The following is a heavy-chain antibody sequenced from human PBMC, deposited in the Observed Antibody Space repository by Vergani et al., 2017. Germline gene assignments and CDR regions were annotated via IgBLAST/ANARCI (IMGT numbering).Heavy chain of an antibody. CDR1: GYTFTSYY. V-gene: IGHV1-46*03. D-gene: IGHD3-22*01. CDR2: INPSGGST. J-gene: IGHJ6*02. CDR3: ARDLYYYDSSGRDGMDV. Sequence: QVQLVQSGAEVKKPGASVKVSCKASGYTFTSYYMHWVRQAPGQGLEWMGIINPSGGSTSYAQKFQGRVTMTRDTSTSTVYMELSSPRSEDTAVYYCARDLYYYDSSGRDGMDVWGQGTTVTVSS.